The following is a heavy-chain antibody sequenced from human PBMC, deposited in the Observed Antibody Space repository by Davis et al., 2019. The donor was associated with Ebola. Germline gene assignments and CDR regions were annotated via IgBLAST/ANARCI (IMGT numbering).Heavy chain of an antibody. Sequence: SETLSLTCTVSGGSISSSSYYWGWIRQPPGKGLEWIGSIYYSGSTYYNPSLKSRVTISVDTSKNQFSLKLSSVTAADTAGYYCARTRSVTFDAFDIWGQGTMVTVSS. CDR2: IYYSGST. J-gene: IGHJ3*02. V-gene: IGHV4-39*07. CDR3: ARTRSVTFDAFDI. CDR1: GGSISSSSYY. D-gene: IGHD4-17*01.